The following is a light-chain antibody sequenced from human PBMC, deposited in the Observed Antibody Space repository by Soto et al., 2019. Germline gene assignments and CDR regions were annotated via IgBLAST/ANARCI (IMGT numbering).Light chain of an antibody. V-gene: IGLV2-8*01. CDR3: SSCTGGNPSYV. CDR2: EVT. Sequence: QSALTQPPSASGSPGQSVTISCTGTSSDVGGYDYVSWYQQHPGKAPKLMIYEVTIRPSGVSDRFSGSKSGNTASLTVSGLQAEDEADYYCSSCTGGNPSYVFGTGTKLTVL. J-gene: IGLJ1*01. CDR1: SSDVGGYDY.